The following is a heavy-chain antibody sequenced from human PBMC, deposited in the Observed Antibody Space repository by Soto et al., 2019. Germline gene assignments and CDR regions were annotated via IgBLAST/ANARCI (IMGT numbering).Heavy chain of an antibody. CDR1: GFTFSSYS. CDR3: ARNFVDTALIDY. Sequence: PVGSLRLSCAASGFTFSSYSMNWVRQAPGKGLEWVSSISSSSSYIYYADSVKGRFTISRDNAKNSLYLQMNSLRAEDTAVYYCARNFVDTALIDYWGQGTLVTVSS. V-gene: IGHV3-21*01. CDR2: ISSSSSYI. J-gene: IGHJ4*02. D-gene: IGHD5-18*01.